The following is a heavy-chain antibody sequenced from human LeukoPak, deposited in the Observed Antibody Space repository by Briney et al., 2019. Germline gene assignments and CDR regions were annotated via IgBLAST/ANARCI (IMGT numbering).Heavy chain of an antibody. J-gene: IGHJ4*02. Sequence: SETLSLTCTVSGGSFSGYLWSWIRQPPGKGLEWIGYISNSGSTNYNPSLKSRVSISLDTSKNQFSLQLSSVTAADTAVYYCARSHGLYWGQGTLVTVPS. CDR2: ISNSGST. CDR3: ARSHGLY. V-gene: IGHV4-59*13. CDR1: GGSFSGYL. D-gene: IGHD4-17*01.